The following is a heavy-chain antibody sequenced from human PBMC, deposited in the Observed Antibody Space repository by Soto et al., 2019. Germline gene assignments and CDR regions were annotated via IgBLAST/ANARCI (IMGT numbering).Heavy chain of an antibody. CDR2: IYYSGST. CDR1: GGSISSSSYY. J-gene: IGHJ4*02. V-gene: IGHV4-39*01. Sequence: SEILSLTCTVSGGSISSSSYYWCWIRHPPVKGLECIGSIYYSGSTYYNPSLRSRVTISVDTSKNQFSLKLSSVTAADTAVYYCARTGDFWSGYIFDYWGQGTLVTASS. CDR3: ARTGDFWSGYIFDY. D-gene: IGHD3-3*01.